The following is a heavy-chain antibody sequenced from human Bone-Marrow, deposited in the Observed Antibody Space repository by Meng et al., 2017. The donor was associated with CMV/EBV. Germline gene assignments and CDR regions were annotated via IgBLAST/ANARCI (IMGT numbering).Heavy chain of an antibody. Sequence: SCKASGGTFSSYSMNWVRQAPGKGLEWVSSISSSSSYIYYADSVKGRFTISRDNAKNSLYLQMNSLRAEDTAVYYCARALVRGVPYSDYYYYYGMDVWGQGTTVTVSS. D-gene: IGHD3-10*01. V-gene: IGHV3-21*01. CDR2: ISSSSSYI. CDR1: GGTFSSYS. CDR3: ARALVRGVPYSDYYYYYGMDV. J-gene: IGHJ6*02.